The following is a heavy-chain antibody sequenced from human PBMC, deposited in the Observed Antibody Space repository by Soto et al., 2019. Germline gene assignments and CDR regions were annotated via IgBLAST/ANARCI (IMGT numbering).Heavy chain of an antibody. CDR1: GGSINNGNS. CDR2: IYHSGRT. D-gene: IGHD6-19*01. CDR3: AGSYCSVVRCHSYVMDI. V-gene: IGHV4-4*02. J-gene: IGHJ6*02. Sequence: QVQLQESGPGLVKPSGTLSLTCDVSGGSINNGNSWSWVRQSPARGLEWIGEIYHSGRTDYNPSLKSRVTISLDRSKNQFSLKLSSVTAADPAISYCAGSYCSVVRCHSYVMDIWGQGTTVTVS.